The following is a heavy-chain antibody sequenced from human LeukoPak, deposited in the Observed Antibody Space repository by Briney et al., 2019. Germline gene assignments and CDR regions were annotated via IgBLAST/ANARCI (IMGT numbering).Heavy chain of an antibody. CDR2: INPNSGGT. V-gene: IGHV1-2*02. D-gene: IGHD3-9*01. CDR3: FFKQKTAYDILTGYYRDTYYYYGMDV. Sequence: SVKVSCNASGYTFTGYYMHWVRQAPGQGHEWLGWINPNSGGTPYAQKFQGRVTMTRDTSISTAYMEVGRLRSEDTAVYFFFFKQKTAYDILTGYYRDTYYYYGMDVWGQGTTVTVSS. CDR1: GYTFTGYY. J-gene: IGHJ6*02.